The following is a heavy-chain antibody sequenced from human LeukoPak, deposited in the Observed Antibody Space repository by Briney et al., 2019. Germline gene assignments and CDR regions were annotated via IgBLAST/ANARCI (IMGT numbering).Heavy chain of an antibody. V-gene: IGHV3-9*01. CDR2: ISWNSGSI. J-gene: IGHJ4*02. Sequence: QTGGSLRLSCAASGFTFDDYAMHWVRQAPGKGLEWVSGISWNSGSIGYADSVKGRFTISRDNSKNTLYLQMNSLRAEDTAVYYCARGEQGALDYWGQGTLVTVSS. CDR1: GFTFDDYA. CDR3: ARGEQGALDY. D-gene: IGHD3-16*01.